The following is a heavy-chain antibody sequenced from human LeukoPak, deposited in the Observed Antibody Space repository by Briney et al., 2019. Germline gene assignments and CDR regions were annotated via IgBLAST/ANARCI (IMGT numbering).Heavy chain of an antibody. CDR3: AKEYYDFWSGYSIFDY. CDR1: GFTFSSYA. V-gene: IGHV3-23*01. Sequence: GGSLRLSCAASGFTFSSYAMSWVRQAPGKGLEWVSTISGNGGNTYYADSVKGRFTISRDNSKDTLYLQMNSLRAEDAAVYYCAKEYYDFWSGYSIFDYWGQGTLVTVSS. D-gene: IGHD3-3*01. J-gene: IGHJ4*02. CDR2: ISGNGGNT.